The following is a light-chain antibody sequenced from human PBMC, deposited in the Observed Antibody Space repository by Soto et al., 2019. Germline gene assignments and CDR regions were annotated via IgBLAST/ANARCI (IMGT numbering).Light chain of an antibody. Sequence: QSALTQPRSVSGSPGQSVTISCTGTSSDVGGYDYVSWYQQHPGNAPKLIIYDVTERPSGVPDRFSGSKSGNTASLSISGLQAEDEADYYCCSYAGSYTYVFGTGTKLTVL. J-gene: IGLJ1*01. V-gene: IGLV2-11*01. CDR3: CSYAGSYTYV. CDR2: DVT. CDR1: SSDVGGYDY.